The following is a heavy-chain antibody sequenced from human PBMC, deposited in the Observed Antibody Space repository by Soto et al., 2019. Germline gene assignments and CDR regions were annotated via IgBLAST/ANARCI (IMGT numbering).Heavy chain of an antibody. J-gene: IGHJ6*02. V-gene: IGHV3-53*01. Sequence: EEQLVESGGGLIQPGGSLRLSCADSEFTVSSNYMNWVSQAPGKGLECVSTINSGGSTYYADSVKGRITISRDNSKNTLYLQMNNLRAEDTAVYYCAGRVGATNYGRDVCGQVTTVTVSS. D-gene: IGHD1-26*01. CDR1: EFTVSSNY. CDR3: AGRVGATNYGRDV. CDR2: INSGGST.